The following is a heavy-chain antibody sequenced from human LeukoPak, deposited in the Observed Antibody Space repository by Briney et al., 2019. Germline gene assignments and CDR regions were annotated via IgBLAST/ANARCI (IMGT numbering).Heavy chain of an antibody. CDR2: INPNSGGT. J-gene: IGHJ6*02. D-gene: IGHD2-15*01. V-gene: IGHV1-2*02. CDR1: RYTFTAFY. Sequence: ASVKVSCKASRYTFTAFYMHWVRQAPGQGLEWMGWINPNSGGTNYAQKFQGRVTMTRDTSISTAYMELSRLRSDDTAVYYCARDLQADCSGGSCYSSGYYYYGMDVWGQGTTVTVSS. CDR3: ARDLQADCSGGSCYSSGYYYYGMDV.